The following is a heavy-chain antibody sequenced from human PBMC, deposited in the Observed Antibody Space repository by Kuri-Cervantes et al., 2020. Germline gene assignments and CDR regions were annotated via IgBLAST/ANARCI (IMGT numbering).Heavy chain of an antibody. CDR1: GFTFSSYA. CDR3: AKDSLEYSSSARDY. J-gene: IGHJ4*02. D-gene: IGHD6-6*01. V-gene: IGHV3-30*07. CDR2: ISYDGSNK. Sequence: LSLTCAASGFTFSSYAMHWVRQAPGKGLEWVAVISYDGSNKYYADSVKGRFTISRDNSKNTLYLQMNSLRAEDTAVYYCAKDSLEYSSSARDYWGQGTLVTVSS.